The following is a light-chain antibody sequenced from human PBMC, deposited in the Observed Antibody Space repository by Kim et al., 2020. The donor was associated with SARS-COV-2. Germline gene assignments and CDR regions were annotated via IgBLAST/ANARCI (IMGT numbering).Light chain of an antibody. CDR3: VSHAGTRSVGL. Sequence: SALIQPASVSASPGQSITISCTGSSTDVGGHDSVSWYQQHPGEAPKLMIYDVSKRPSGVSVRFSGSKSGNTASLTIFGLQAEDEATYHCVSHAGTRSVGLFGGGTQLTVL. J-gene: IGLJ3*02. CDR2: DVS. V-gene: IGLV2-14*03. CDR1: STDVGGHDS.